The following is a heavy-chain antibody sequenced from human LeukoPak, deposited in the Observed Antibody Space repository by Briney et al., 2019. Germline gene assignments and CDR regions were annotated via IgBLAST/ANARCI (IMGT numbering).Heavy chain of an antibody. CDR2: ISAYNGNT. D-gene: IGHD6-13*01. J-gene: IGHJ3*02. CDR1: GYTFTSSG. CDR3: ARDSSGSSWYDDAFDI. V-gene: IGHV1-18*04. Sequence: GASVKVSCKASGYTFTSSGISWVRQAPGQGLEWMGWISAYNGNTNYAQKLQGRVTMTTDTSTSTAYMELRSLRSDDTAVYYCARDSSGSSWYDDAFDIWGQGTMVTVSS.